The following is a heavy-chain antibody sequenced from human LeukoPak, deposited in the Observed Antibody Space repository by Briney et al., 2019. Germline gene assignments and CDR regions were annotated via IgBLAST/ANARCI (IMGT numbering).Heavy chain of an antibody. D-gene: IGHD3-16*01. CDR1: GFTFSSYV. CDR2: ISGSGGST. Sequence: GGSLRLSCAASGFTFSSYVMSGVRQAPGKGREGVSAISGSGGSTYYADSVKGRFPISRDNSKNTLYLQMNSLRAEDTPVYYCAKGRGKPSDAFDICGQGTMVTVSS. J-gene: IGHJ3*02. V-gene: IGHV3-23*01. CDR3: AKGRGKPSDAFDI.